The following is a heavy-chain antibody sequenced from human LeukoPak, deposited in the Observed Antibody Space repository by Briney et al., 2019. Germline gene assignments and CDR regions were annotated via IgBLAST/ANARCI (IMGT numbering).Heavy chain of an antibody. Sequence: SETLSLTCTVSGVSISSGGYYGSWIRQHPGKGLEWIGYIYYSGSTYYNPSLKSRVTISVDTSKNQFSLKLSSVTAADTAVYYCARSSYPKGMDVWGQGTTVTVSS. CDR1: GVSISSGGYY. CDR2: IYYSGST. V-gene: IGHV4-31*03. J-gene: IGHJ6*02. CDR3: ARSSYPKGMDV.